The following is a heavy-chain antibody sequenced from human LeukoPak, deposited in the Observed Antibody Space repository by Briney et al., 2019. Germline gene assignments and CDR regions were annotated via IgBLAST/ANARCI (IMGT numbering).Heavy chain of an antibody. J-gene: IGHJ4*02. CDR1: GFTFSSYS. CDR3: TKDGSSSWYYFDY. D-gene: IGHD6-13*01. V-gene: IGHV3-21*04. CDR2: ISSSSSYI. Sequence: KTGGSLRLSCAAPGFTFSSYSMNWVRQAPGKGLEWVSSISSSSSYIYYADSVKGRFTISRDNSKNTLYLQMNSLRAEDTAVYYCTKDGSSSWYYFDYWGQGTLVTVSS.